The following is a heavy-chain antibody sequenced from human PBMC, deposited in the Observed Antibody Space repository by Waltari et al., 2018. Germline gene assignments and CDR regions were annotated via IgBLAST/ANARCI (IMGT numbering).Heavy chain of an antibody. V-gene: IGHV1-2*02. CDR2: INPNSCGT. Sequence: QVQLVQSGAEVKKPGASVKVSCKASGYTFTGDYMHWVRQAPGQGLEWMAWINPNSCGTNYAQKFQGRVIMSRDNYISTAYIELSRQGSEETAVYYCGRHRDLGCCSGGSCDEPDYWGQGTLVTVSS. J-gene: IGHJ4*02. CDR3: GRHRDLGCCSGGSCDEPDY. CDR1: GYTFTGDY. D-gene: IGHD2-15*01.